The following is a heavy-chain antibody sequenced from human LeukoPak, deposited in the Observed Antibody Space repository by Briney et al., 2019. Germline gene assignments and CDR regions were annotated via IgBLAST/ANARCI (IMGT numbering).Heavy chain of an antibody. V-gene: IGHV3-15*01. CDR1: GFTVSNAW. CDR2: IKTKSEGGTT. Sequence: GGSLRLSCAASGFTVSNAWMIWVRQAPGKGLEWVGRIKTKSEGGTTDCAAPVKGRFTISRDDSKNTLYLQMNSLKSEDTGVYYCTTEVGATAKGWGQGTLVTVSS. D-gene: IGHD1-26*01. J-gene: IGHJ4*02. CDR3: TTEVGATAKG.